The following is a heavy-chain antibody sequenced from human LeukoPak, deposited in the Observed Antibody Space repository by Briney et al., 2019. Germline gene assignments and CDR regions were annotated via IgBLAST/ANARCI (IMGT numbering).Heavy chain of an antibody. Sequence: PGGSLRLSCAASGFTVSSNYMSWVRQAPGKGLEWVSVIYSGGSTYYADSVKGRFTISRDNSKNTLYLQMNSLRAEDTAVYYCARERVGAIGYFDYWGQGTLVTVSS. V-gene: IGHV3-66*01. CDR1: GFTVSSNY. CDR2: IYSGGST. D-gene: IGHD1-26*01. J-gene: IGHJ4*02. CDR3: ARERVGAIGYFDY.